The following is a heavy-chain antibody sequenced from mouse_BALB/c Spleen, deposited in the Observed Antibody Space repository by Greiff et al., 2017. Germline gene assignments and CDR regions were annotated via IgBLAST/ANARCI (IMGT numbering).Heavy chain of an antibody. CDR3: ARGTGVGGAMDY. Sequence: VHVKQSGAELVKPGASVKLSCTASGFNIKDTYMHWVKQRPEQGLEWIGRIDPANGNTKYDPKFQGKATITADTSSNTAYLQLSSLTSEDTAVYYCARGTGVGGAMDYWGQGTSVTVSS. CDR1: GFNIKDTY. D-gene: IGHD1-1*01. CDR2: IDPANGNT. V-gene: IGHV14-3*02. J-gene: IGHJ4*01.